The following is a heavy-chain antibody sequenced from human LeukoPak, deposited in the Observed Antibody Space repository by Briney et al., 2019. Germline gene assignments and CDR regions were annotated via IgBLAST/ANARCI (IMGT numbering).Heavy chain of an antibody. CDR2: IYTTGST. Sequence: SETLSLTCTVSGGSISSYYWSWIRQPAGKGLEWIGRIYTTGSTSYNPSLKSRVTMSVDTSKNQFSLKLSSVTAADTAVYYCARGIAAAAKQGDFDYWGQGTLVTVSS. D-gene: IGHD6-13*01. J-gene: IGHJ4*02. V-gene: IGHV4-4*07. CDR1: GGSISSYY. CDR3: ARGIAAAAKQGDFDY.